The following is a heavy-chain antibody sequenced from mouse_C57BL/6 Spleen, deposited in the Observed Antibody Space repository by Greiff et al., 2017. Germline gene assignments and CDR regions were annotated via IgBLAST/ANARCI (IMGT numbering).Heavy chain of an antibody. CDR2: ISGGGGNT. Sequence: EVKLVESGGGLVKPGGSLKLSCAASGFTFSSYTMSWVRQTPEKRLEWVATISGGGGNTYYPDSVKGRFTISRDNAKNTLYLQMSSLRSEDTALYYCARHPYRFYAMDDWGQGTSVTVAS. J-gene: IGHJ4*01. CDR3: ARHPYRFYAMDD. V-gene: IGHV5-9*01. CDR1: GFTFSSYT. D-gene: IGHD2-14*01.